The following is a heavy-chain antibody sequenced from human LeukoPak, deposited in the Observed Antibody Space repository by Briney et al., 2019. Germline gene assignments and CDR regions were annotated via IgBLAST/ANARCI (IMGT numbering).Heavy chain of an antibody. CDR2: ISSNGSST. J-gene: IGHJ6*02. Sequence: GGSLRLSCAASGFTFSSYWMHWVRQAPGKGLVWVSRISSNGSSTSYADSVKGRFTISRDNAKNTLYLQMNGLRADDTAVYYCARDPIYCSSPSCSNYYYYGMDVWGQGTTVTVSS. CDR1: GFTFSSYW. V-gene: IGHV3-74*01. CDR3: ARDPIYCSSPSCSNYYYYGMDV. D-gene: IGHD2-2*01.